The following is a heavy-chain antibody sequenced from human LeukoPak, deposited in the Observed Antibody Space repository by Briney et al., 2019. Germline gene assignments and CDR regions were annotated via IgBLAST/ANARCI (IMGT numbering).Heavy chain of an antibody. Sequence: PSETLSLTCAVYGGSFSGYYWSWLRQPPGKGLEWIGEINHSGSTNYNPSLKSRVTISVDTSKNQFSLKLSSVTAADTAVYYCARVDSSGGTDAFDIWGQGTMVTVSS. CDR1: GGSFSGYY. D-gene: IGHD3-22*01. J-gene: IGHJ3*02. CDR3: ARVDSSGGTDAFDI. V-gene: IGHV4-34*01. CDR2: INHSGST.